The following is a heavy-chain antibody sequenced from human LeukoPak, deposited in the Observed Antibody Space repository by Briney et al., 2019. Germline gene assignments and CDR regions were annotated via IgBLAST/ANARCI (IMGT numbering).Heavy chain of an antibody. Sequence: GASVKVSCKASGYTFTSYYMHWVRQAPGQGLEWMGIINPSGGSTSYSQKFQGRVTITRDTSASTAYMELSSLRSEDTAVYYCARESITIFGVETSLGYWGQGTLVTVSS. CDR2: INPSGGST. J-gene: IGHJ4*02. CDR1: GYTFTSYY. D-gene: IGHD3-3*01. CDR3: ARESITIFGVETSLGY. V-gene: IGHV1-46*01.